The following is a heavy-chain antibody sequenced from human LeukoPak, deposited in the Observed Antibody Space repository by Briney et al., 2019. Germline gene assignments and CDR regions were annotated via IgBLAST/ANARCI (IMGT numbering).Heavy chain of an antibody. V-gene: IGHV1-69*05. CDR1: GGTFSSYA. CDR2: IIPIFGTA. CDR3: ARDVIVPAAIPLSVYYYYCMDV. D-gene: IGHD2-2*02. J-gene: IGHJ6*03. Sequence: GASVKVSCKASGGTFSSYAISWVRQAPGQGLEWMGGIIPIFGTANYAQKFQGRVTITTDESTSTAYMELSSLRSEDTAVYYCARDVIVPAAIPLSVYYYYCMDVWGKGTTVTVSS.